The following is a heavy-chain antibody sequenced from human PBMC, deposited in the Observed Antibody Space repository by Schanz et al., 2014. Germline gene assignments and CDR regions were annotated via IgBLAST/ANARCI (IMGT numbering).Heavy chain of an antibody. V-gene: IGHV1-2*06. J-gene: IGHJ3*02. CDR2: INPNSGGP. CDR3: ARDYYDILTGYPYDTFDI. Sequence: QVQLVQSGAEVKKPGASVKISCKASGYTFTDYYMYWVRQAPGQGLEWMGRINPNSGGPNYAQKFQGRVTMPRDTSISPAYMELRRLRSDDTAVYYCARDYYDILTGYPYDTFDIWGQGTMVTVSS. CDR1: GYTFTDYY. D-gene: IGHD3-9*01.